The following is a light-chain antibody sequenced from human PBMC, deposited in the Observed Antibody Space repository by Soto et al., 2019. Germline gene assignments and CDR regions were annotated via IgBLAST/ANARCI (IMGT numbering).Light chain of an antibody. CDR1: SSDVGGYNY. V-gene: IGLV2-14*03. CDR2: EVS. CDR3: SSYTSTTTRV. J-gene: IGLJ1*01. Sequence: QSLLTQPASVSGSAGRSITISCTGTSSDVGGYNYVSWYQQHPGKGPKLMIYEVSNRPSGVSNRFSGSKSGNTATLTISGLQAEDEADYYCSSYTSTTTRVFGTGTKVTVL.